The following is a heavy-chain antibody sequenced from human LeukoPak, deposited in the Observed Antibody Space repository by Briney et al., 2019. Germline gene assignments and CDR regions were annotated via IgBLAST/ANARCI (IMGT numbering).Heavy chain of an antibody. D-gene: IGHD4-17*01. CDR2: INPNSGGT. Sequence: ASVKVSCKASGHTFTGYYMHWVRQAPGQGLEWMGWINPNSGGTNYAQKFQGRVTMTRDTSISTAYMELSRLRSDDTAVYYCARDLRTRNLMTTVTMNVYGYWGQGTLVTVSS. J-gene: IGHJ4*02. CDR3: ARDLRTRNLMTTVTMNVYGY. V-gene: IGHV1-2*02. CDR1: GHTFTGYY.